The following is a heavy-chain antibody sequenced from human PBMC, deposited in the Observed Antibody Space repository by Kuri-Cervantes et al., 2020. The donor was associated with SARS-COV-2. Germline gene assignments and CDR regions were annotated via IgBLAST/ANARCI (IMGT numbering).Heavy chain of an antibody. J-gene: IGHJ4*02. D-gene: IGHD7-27*01. Sequence: GESLKISCAASGFIFNDYCMGWIRQAPGKGLEWVSYISSSGNNMYYADSVKGRFTISRDDAKNSLHLQMNSLRAEDTAVYYCARDLRLGKSLDYWGQGTLVTVSS. V-gene: IGHV3-11*04. CDR2: ISSSGNNM. CDR1: GFIFNDYC. CDR3: ARDLRLGKSLDY.